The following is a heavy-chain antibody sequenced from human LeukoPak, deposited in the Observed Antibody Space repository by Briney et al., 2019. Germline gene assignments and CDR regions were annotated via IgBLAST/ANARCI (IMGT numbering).Heavy chain of an antibody. CDR1: GGSISSGSYY. CDR3: ARERGRYCSGGSCLTGFDP. V-gene: IGHV4-61*02. J-gene: IGHJ5*02. D-gene: IGHD2-15*01. Sequence: SQTLSLTCTVSGGSISSGSYYWSWIRQPAGKGLEWIGRIYTSGSTNYNPSLKSRVPISVDTSKNQFSLKLSSVTAAETAVYYCARERGRYCSGGSCLTGFDPWGQGTLVTVSS. CDR2: IYTSGST.